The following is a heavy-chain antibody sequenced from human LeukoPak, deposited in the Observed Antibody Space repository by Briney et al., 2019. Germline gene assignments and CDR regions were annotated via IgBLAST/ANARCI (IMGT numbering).Heavy chain of an antibody. CDR2: ISSSSSTI. Sequence: GGSLRLSCAASGFTFSSYSMNWVRQAPGKGLEWVSYISSSSSTIYYADSVKGRFTISRDNAKNSLYLQMNSLRDEDTAVYYCARDSDDSSGYYLRYFQHWGQGTLVTVSS. D-gene: IGHD3-22*01. CDR1: GFTFSSYS. V-gene: IGHV3-48*02. CDR3: ARDSDDSSGYYLRYFQH. J-gene: IGHJ1*01.